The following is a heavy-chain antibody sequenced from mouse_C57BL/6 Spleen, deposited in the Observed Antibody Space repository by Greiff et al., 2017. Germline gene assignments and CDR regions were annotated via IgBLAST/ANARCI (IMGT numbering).Heavy chain of an antibody. J-gene: IGHJ4*01. D-gene: IGHD1-1*01. CDR1: GYTFTSYW. CDR2: IYPGSGST. Sequence: QVQLQQPGAELVKPGASVKMSCKASGYTFTSYWINWVKQRPGQGLEWIGDIYPGSGSTNYNEKFKSKATVTVDTSSSTAYMQLSSLTSEDAAVYYCARYYYGSSYKNAMYYWGQGTSVTVSS. V-gene: IGHV1-55*01. CDR3: ARYYYGSSYKNAMYY.